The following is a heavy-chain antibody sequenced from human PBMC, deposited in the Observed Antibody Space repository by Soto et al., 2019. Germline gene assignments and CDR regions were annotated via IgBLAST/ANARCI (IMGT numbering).Heavy chain of an antibody. D-gene: IGHD3-3*01. J-gene: IGHJ4*02. V-gene: IGHV4-30-4*01. Sequence: SETLSLTCTVSGGSISSDYWSWIRQPPGKGLEWIGYIYYSGSTYYNPSLKSRVTISVDTSKNQFSLKLSSVTAADTAVYYCARDRFTIVGVVITHYFDYWGQGTPVTVSS. CDR2: IYYSGST. CDR3: ARDRFTIVGVVITHYFDY. CDR1: GGSISSDY.